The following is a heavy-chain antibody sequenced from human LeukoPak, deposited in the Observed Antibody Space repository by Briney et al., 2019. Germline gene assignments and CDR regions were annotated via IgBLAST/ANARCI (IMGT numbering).Heavy chain of an antibody. D-gene: IGHD6-19*01. J-gene: IGHJ6*02. CDR1: GFTVSSNY. Sequence: GGSLRLSCAASGFTVSSNYMSWVRQAPGKGLEWVSVIYSGGSTYYADSVKGRFTISRDNSKNTLYLQMNSLRAEDTAVYYCARGGSSGWLQGNYYYYYGMDVWGQGTTVTVSS. CDR2: IYSGGST. V-gene: IGHV3-66*01. CDR3: ARGGSSGWLQGNYYYYYGMDV.